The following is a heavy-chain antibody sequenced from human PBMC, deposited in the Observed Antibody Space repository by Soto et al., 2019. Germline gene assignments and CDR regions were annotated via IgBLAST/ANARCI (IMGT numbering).Heavy chain of an antibody. D-gene: IGHD2-15*01. V-gene: IGHV3-21*01. CDR2: ISPSTSHI. CDR1: GFTFSSCT. J-gene: IGHJ6*02. CDR3: SGCSGGACHQNYGMDV. Sequence: EVHLVESGAGLVKPGGYLRLSCAVSGFTFSSCTMNWVREAPGKGLEWVSSISPSTSHIYYADSVKGRFTISRDNAKNSLFLQMNSLRAEDTAVYYCSGCSGGACHQNYGMDVWGQGTTVTVSS.